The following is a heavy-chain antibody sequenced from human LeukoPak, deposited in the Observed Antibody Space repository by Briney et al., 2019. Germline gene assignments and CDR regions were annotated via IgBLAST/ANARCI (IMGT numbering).Heavy chain of an antibody. J-gene: IGHJ4*02. D-gene: IGHD3-22*01. V-gene: IGHV1-8*01. CDR1: GYTFTSYD. CDR2: MNPNSGNT. Sequence: ASVKVSCKASGYTFTSYDINWVRQATGQGLEWMGWMNPNSGNTGYAQKFQGRVTMTRNTSISTAYMELSSLRSEDTAVYYCARGGAYYDSSGYYYGLDYWGQGTLVTVSS. CDR3: ARGGAYYDSSGYYYGLDY.